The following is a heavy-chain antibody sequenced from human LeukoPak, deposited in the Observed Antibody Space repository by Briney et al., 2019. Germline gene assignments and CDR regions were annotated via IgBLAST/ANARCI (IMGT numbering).Heavy chain of an antibody. V-gene: IGHV1-2*02. CDR3: ARDPSQSSFDP. CDR1: GYTFTGYY. D-gene: IGHD3-10*01. Sequence: GASVKVSCKASGYTFTGYYMHWVRQAPGQGLEWVGLINPNSGGTNDAQKFQGMVTMTRDTSISTAYKELSRLRSDDTAVYYCARDPSQSSFDPWGQGTLVTVSS. J-gene: IGHJ5*02. CDR2: INPNSGGT.